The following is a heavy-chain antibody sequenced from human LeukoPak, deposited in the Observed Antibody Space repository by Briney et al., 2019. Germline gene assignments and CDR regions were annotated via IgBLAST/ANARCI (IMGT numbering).Heavy chain of an antibody. CDR3: ARDSRFGKLLIPYFDY. CDR2: ITSRSSSI. D-gene: IGHD3-10*01. V-gene: IGHV3-48*02. Sequence: GGSLRLSCAASGFSFSNYNMNWVRQAPGKGLEWVSYITSRSSSIYYADSVKGRFTISRDNAQNSLYLQMNSLRDEDTAVYYCARDSRFGKLLIPYFDYWGQGTLVTVSS. J-gene: IGHJ4*02. CDR1: GFSFSNYN.